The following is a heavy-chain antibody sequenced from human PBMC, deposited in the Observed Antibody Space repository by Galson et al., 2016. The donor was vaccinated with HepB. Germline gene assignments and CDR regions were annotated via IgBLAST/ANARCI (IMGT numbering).Heavy chain of an antibody. V-gene: IGHV3-30*04. CDR2: ISFDGSGD. D-gene: IGHD3-10*01. J-gene: IGHJ6*02. CDR3: AGGLRGRGEHYYYSGMDV. Sequence: SLRLSCAGSGFPFSLYALHWVRQAPGQGLDWVAVISFDGSGDYYAHSVKGRFTISTDNSKNTRYLQMNSLRPDVTAVYYCAGGLRGRGEHYYYSGMDVWGQGTTVIVSS. CDR1: GFPFSLYA.